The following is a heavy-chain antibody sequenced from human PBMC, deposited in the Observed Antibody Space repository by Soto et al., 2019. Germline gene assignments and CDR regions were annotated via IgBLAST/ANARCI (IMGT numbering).Heavy chain of an antibody. Sequence: ASVKVTCKASGYTFTSYYMHWVRQAPGQGLEWMGIINPSGGSTSYAQKFQGRVTMTRDTSTSTVYMELSSLRSEDTAVYYCARSCSGGSCNSDNWFDPWGQGTLVTVSS. D-gene: IGHD2-15*01. CDR3: ARSCSGGSCNSDNWFDP. V-gene: IGHV1-46*01. CDR1: GYTFTSYY. J-gene: IGHJ5*02. CDR2: INPSGGST.